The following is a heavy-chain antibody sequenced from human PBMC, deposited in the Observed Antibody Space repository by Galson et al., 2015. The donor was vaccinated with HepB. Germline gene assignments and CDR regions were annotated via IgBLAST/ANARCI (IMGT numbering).Heavy chain of an antibody. CDR3: ARDGSSWFRDYWYFDL. J-gene: IGHJ2*01. CDR2: ISYDGSNK. D-gene: IGHD6-13*01. CDR1: GFTFSSYA. Sequence: SLRLSCAASGFTFSSYAMHWVRQAPGKGLEWVAVISYDGSNKYYADSVKGRFTISRDNSKNTLYLQMNSLRAEDTAVYYCARDGSSWFRDYWYFDLWGRGTLVTVSS. V-gene: IGHV3-30*04.